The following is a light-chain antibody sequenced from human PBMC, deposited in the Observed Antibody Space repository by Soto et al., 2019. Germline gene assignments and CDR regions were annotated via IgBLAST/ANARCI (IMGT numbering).Light chain of an antibody. J-gene: IGLJ3*02. Sequence: VLTQPPSASGTPGQRVTISCSGSSSNIGSNSVCWYQQLPGTAPKLLVYRNNQRPSRVPDRFSVSKSGTSASLAISGLRSEDEADYYCAAWDDSLSGPVFGGGTKLTVL. CDR3: AAWDDSLSGPV. CDR1: SSNIGSNS. V-gene: IGLV1-47*01. CDR2: RNN.